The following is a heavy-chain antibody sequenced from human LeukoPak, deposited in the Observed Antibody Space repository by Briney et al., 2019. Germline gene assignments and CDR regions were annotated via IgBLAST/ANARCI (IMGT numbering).Heavy chain of an antibody. CDR1: GITLSNYG. CDR3: AKFRPVTSVAGTIFHY. CDR2: ISESGGST. J-gene: IGHJ4*02. Sequence: GRSLRLSCVVSGITLSNYGMSWVRQAPGKGLEWVSGISESGGSTNYADSVKGRFTISRDNSKNTLYLQMNTLRAEDTAVYYCAKFRPVTSVAGTIFHYWGQGTLVTVSS. D-gene: IGHD6-19*01. V-gene: IGHV3-23*01.